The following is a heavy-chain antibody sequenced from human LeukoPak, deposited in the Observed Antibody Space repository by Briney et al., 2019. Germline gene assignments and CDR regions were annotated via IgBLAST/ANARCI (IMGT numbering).Heavy chain of an antibody. V-gene: IGHV3-23*01. Sequence: GGSLRLSCAASGFTFSSHAMSWVRQAPGKGLEWVSDISGSGRSTYYADSVKGRFTISRDNFRNTLYLQMNSLRAEDTAVYYCAREGYSSSADFDYWGQGTLVTVSS. CDR2: ISGSGRST. CDR3: AREGYSSSADFDY. J-gene: IGHJ4*02. CDR1: GFTFSSHA. D-gene: IGHD6-6*01.